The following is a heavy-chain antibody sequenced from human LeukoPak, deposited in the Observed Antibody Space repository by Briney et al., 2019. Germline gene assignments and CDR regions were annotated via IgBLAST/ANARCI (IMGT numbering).Heavy chain of an antibody. CDR1: GGSISSYY. Sequence: PSETLSLTCTVSGGSISSYYWSWIRQPPGKGLEWIGYIYYSGSTNYNPSLKSRVTISVDTSKNQFSLKLSSVTAADTAVYYCAREVPDYDFWSNHYMDVWGKGTTVTVSS. CDR2: IYYSGST. V-gene: IGHV4-59*01. J-gene: IGHJ6*03. D-gene: IGHD3-3*01. CDR3: AREVPDYDFWSNHYMDV.